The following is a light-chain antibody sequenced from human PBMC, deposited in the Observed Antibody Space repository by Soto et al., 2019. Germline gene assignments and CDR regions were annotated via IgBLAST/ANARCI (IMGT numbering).Light chain of an antibody. CDR1: QSISTW. CDR3: QQYNSYWYT. V-gene: IGKV1-5*01. CDR2: DAS. J-gene: IGKJ2*01. Sequence: DIQMTQSPSTLSASVGARVTITCRASQSISTWLAWYQQKPGKVPKLLIYDASSLESGVPSRFSGGGSGTEFTLTISSLQPDDFATYYCQQYNSYWYTFGQGTKLEIK.